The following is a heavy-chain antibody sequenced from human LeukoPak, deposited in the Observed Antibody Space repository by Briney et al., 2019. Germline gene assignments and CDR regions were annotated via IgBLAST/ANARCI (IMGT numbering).Heavy chain of an antibody. CDR2: IRYDGSNK. D-gene: IGHD1-1*01. CDR3: ARDPGPYGDYMDV. J-gene: IGHJ6*03. CDR1: RFTFSSYG. V-gene: IGHV3-30*02. Sequence: GGSLRLSCAASRFTFSSYGMHWVRQAPGKGLEWVAFIRYDGSNKYYADSVKGRFTISRDNSKNTLYLQMNSLRVEDTAVYYCARDPGPYGDYMDVWGKGTTVTVSS.